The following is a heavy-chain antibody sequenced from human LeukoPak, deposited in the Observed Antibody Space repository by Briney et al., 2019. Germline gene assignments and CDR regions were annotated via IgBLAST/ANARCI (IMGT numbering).Heavy chain of an antibody. J-gene: IGHJ4*02. CDR3: AKAGVEEWFGELLGYTDY. Sequence: GGSLRLSCAASGFTFSSYGMSWVRQAPGKGLEWVSAISGSGGSTYYADSAKGRFTISRDNSKNTLYLQMNSLRAEDTAVYYCAKAGVEEWFGELLGYTDYWGQGTLVTVSS. D-gene: IGHD3-10*01. CDR2: ISGSGGST. CDR1: GFTFSSYG. V-gene: IGHV3-23*01.